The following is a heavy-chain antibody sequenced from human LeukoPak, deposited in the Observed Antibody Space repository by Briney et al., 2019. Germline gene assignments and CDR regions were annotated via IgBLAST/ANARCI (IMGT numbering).Heavy chain of an antibody. J-gene: IGHJ4*02. CDR1: GGSFSGYY. V-gene: IGHV4-34*01. CDR3: ARGIAVAALPHFFDY. CDR2: INHSGST. Sequence: PSETLSLTCAVYGGSFSGYYWSWIRQPPGKGLEWIGEINHSGSTSYNPSLKSRVTISVDTSKNQFSLKLSSVTAADTAVYYCARGIAVAALPHFFDYWGQGTLVTVSS. D-gene: IGHD6-19*01.